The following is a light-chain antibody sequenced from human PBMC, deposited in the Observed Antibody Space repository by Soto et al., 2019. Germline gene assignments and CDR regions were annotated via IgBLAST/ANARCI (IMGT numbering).Light chain of an antibody. Sequence: QAVLTQPPSPAGASGQSGTISCTGTRREVGGYNYVSWYQQHPGKAPKLMIYEVSKRPSGVPDRFSGSKSGNTASLTVSGLQAEDEADYFCSSYAGSNKPSYVFGTGTKVTVL. CDR2: EVS. J-gene: IGLJ1*01. CDR3: SSYAGSNKPSYV. CDR1: RREVGGYNY. V-gene: IGLV2-8*01.